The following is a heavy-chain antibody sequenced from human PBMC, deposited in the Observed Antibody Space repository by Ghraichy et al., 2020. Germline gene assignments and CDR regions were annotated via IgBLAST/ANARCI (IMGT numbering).Heavy chain of an antibody. D-gene: IGHD5-12*01. V-gene: IGHV3-74*01. J-gene: IGHJ4*02. Sequence: GSLRLSCAASGFTFSSYWMHWVRQAPGKGLVWVSRINSDGSSTSYADSVKGRFTISRDNAKNTLYLQMNSLRGEDTAVYYCARGGAQGNYFDYWGQGTLVTVSS. CDR3: ARGGAQGNYFDY. CDR2: INSDGSST. CDR1: GFTFSSYW.